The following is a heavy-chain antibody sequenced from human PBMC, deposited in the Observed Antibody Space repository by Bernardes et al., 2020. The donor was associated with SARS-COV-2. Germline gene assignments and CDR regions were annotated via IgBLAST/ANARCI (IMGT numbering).Heavy chain of an antibody. Sequence: GGSLRLSCAASGFTFSSYAMSWVRQAPGKGLEWVSAISGSGGSTYYADSVKGRFTISRDNSKNTLYLQMNSLRAEDTAVYYCAKDGVLLWFGELLDWGQGTLVTVSS. J-gene: IGHJ4*02. CDR3: AKDGVLLWFGELLD. V-gene: IGHV3-23*01. D-gene: IGHD3-10*01. CDR1: GFTFSSYA. CDR2: ISGSGGST.